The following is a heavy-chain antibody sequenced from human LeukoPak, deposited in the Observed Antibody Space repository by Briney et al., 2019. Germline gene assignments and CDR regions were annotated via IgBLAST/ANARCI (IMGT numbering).Heavy chain of an antibody. CDR1: GYTFTSYD. Sequence: EASLKVSCKASGYTFTSYDINWVRPATGQGLERMGWMNPNSGNTGYAQTFQGSVTMTRNTSIRTPYMERCSLRSESTAVYYSVASRDGYNYGPRSADYWGQGTLVTVSS. CDR2: MNPNSGNT. CDR3: VASRDGYNYGPRSADY. J-gene: IGHJ4*02. V-gene: IGHV1-8*01. D-gene: IGHD5-24*01.